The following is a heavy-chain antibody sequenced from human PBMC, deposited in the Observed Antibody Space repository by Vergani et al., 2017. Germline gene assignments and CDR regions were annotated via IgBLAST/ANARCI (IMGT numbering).Heavy chain of an antibody. CDR1: GFSFSSST. Sequence: EVHLVESGGGLVKPGGSLRLSCAASGFSFSSSTMNWVRQVPGKGLEWISSISGSGTYMYYADSVKGRFTISRDNSKNTLFLHMNSLRPEDTAVYYCAKVGRSEVAGTFGAFDIWGQGTMVTVSS. D-gene: IGHD6-19*01. CDR2: ISGSGTYM. J-gene: IGHJ3*02. V-gene: IGHV3-21*04. CDR3: AKVGRSEVAGTFGAFDI.